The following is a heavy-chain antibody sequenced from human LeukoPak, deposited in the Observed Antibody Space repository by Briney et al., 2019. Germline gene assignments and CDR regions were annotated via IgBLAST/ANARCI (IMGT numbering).Heavy chain of an antibody. CDR1: GGSISSSSYY. CDR2: IYYSGST. D-gene: IGHD4-23*01. V-gene: IGHV4-39*07. Sequence: PSEALSLTCTVSGGSISSSSYYWGWIRQPPGKGLEWIGSIYYSGSTYYNPSLKSRVTISVDTSKNQFSLKLNSVTAADTAVYYCARVRSTVVPKFDYWGQGTLVTVSS. CDR3: ARVRSTVVPKFDY. J-gene: IGHJ4*02.